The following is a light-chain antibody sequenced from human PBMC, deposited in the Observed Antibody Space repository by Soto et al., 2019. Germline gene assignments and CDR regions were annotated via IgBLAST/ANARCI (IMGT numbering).Light chain of an antibody. CDR1: QGIGND. V-gene: IGKV1-17*01. CDR2: GAS. J-gene: IGKJ1*01. CDR3: LQYNSYLPT. Sequence: DIQLTQSPSSLSASVGDRVTITCRASQGIGNDLGWYQQKSGKAPERLIYGASRLQSGVPSRFSGSGSGTEFTLTISGLQPEDFATYYCLQYNSYLPTFGEGTKVDI.